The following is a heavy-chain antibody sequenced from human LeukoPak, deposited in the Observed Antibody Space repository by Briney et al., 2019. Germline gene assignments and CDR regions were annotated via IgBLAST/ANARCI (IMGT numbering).Heavy chain of an antibody. Sequence: GGSLRLSCTTTGFTFSSYGMHWVRQAPGKGLEWVAVISSDGSGKHSAESVKGRFTISRDNSKNTLYLQMNSLRAEDTAVYYCARRKVVSAYYYGMDVWGQGTTVTVSS. CDR3: ARRKVVSAYYYGMDV. D-gene: IGHD2-2*01. CDR1: GFTFSSYG. CDR2: ISSDGSGK. V-gene: IGHV3-30*03. J-gene: IGHJ6*02.